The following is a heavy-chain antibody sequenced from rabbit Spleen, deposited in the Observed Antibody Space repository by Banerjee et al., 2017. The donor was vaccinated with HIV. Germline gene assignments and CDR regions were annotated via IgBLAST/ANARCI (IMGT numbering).Heavy chain of an antibody. V-gene: IGHV1S43*01. J-gene: IGHJ2*01. CDR2: IRTNSGGT. CDR3: ARESDGDNGGFDAFDP. D-gene: IGHD2-1*01. Sequence: QSVEESGGDLVKPGASLTLTCTASGFSFSNKYFMCWVRQAPGKGLEWIGCIRTNSGGTWYASWVNGRFTITRSTSLNTVTLQMTSLTAADTATHFCARESDGDNGGFDAFDPWGQGTLVTVS. CDR1: GFSFSNKYF.